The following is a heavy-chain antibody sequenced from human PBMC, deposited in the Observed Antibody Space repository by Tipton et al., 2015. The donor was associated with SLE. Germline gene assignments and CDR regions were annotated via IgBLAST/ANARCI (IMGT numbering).Heavy chain of an antibody. Sequence: SLRLSCAASGFRFSSYEMNWVRQAPGKGLEWVSYMSGSGTNKYYADSVKGRFTISRDNAKNSLYLQMNSLRDEDTAFYYCTIEYCSSDAFDFWGLEPLVPVSS. CDR2: MSGSGTNK. CDR1: GFRFSSYE. D-gene: IGHD2-15*01. CDR3: TIEYCSSDAFDF. V-gene: IGHV3-48*03. J-gene: IGHJ4*02.